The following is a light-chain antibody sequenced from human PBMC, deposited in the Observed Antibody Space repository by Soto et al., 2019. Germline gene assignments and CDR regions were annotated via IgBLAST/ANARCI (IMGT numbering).Light chain of an antibody. CDR1: PYIDSSY. CDR3: QQYGGSPYT. Sequence: EIVLTQSPGTLSLSPGARAPLSCRSRPYIDSSYLAWSQQRRGQAPRLLIYGASSRATGIPDRFSGRGSGTDFTLTISRLEPEDFAVYYCQQYGGSPYTFGLGTKVDIK. J-gene: IGKJ2*01. V-gene: IGKV3-20*01. CDR2: GAS.